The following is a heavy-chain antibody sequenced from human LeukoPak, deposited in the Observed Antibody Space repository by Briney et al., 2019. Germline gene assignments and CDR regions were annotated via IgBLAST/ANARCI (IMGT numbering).Heavy chain of an antibody. J-gene: IGHJ3*01. V-gene: IGHV5-51*01. Sequence: GESLKISCKGSGYSFTSYWIGWVRQMPGKGLEWMGIIYPGDSDTRYSPSFQGQVTISADKSISTAYLQWSSLKASDTAMYHCARPQKYSGSYSRAFDLWGQGTMVTVSS. D-gene: IGHD1-26*01. CDR3: ARPQKYSGSYSRAFDL. CDR1: GYSFTSYW. CDR2: IYPGDSDT.